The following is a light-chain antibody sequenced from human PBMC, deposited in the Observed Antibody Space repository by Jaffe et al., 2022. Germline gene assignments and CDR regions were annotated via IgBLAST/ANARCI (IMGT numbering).Light chain of an antibody. Sequence: DIVMTQSPDTLAVSPGEGATLSCRASQGVGSNLAWYQQKPGQGPRLLIIDASTRATGIPARFSGSGSGTEFTLTISGLQSEDFAVYYCQQYYDWPPITFGQGTRLEIK. CDR2: DAS. V-gene: IGKV3-15*01. CDR1: QGVGSN. CDR3: QQYYDWPPIT. J-gene: IGKJ5*01.